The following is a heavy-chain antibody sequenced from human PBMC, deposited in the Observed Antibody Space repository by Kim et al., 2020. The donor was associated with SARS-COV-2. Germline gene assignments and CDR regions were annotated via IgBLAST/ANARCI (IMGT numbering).Heavy chain of an antibody. V-gene: IGHV3-30*18. Sequence: GGSLRLSCAASGFTFSSYGMHWVRQAPGKGLEWVAVISYDGSNKYYADSVKGRFTISRDNSKNTLYLQMNSLRAEDTAVYYCAKDQLSITGTLYYGMDVWCQGTTVTVSS. CDR1: GFTFSSYG. CDR2: ISYDGSNK. CDR3: AKDQLSITGTLYYGMDV. D-gene: IGHD1-7*01. J-gene: IGHJ6*02.